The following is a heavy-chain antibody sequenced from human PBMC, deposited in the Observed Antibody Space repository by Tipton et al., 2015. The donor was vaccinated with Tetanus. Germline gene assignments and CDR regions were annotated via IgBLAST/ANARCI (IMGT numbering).Heavy chain of an antibody. Sequence: QVQLVQSGAEVKKPGASVKVSCKASGYTFTRYGLTWVRQAPGQGPEWMGWISGYNGNTNYAPKFQGRVTMTTDPTTNTAYMELRSLRSDDTAVYYCARDYFGSGSNYYFDYWGQGSQVSVSS. V-gene: IGHV1-18*01. CDR3: ARDYFGSGSNYYFDY. CDR1: GYTFTRYG. J-gene: IGHJ4*02. D-gene: IGHD3-10*01. CDR2: ISGYNGNT.